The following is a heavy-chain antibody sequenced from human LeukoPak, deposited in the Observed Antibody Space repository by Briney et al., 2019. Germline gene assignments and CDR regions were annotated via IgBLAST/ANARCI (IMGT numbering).Heavy chain of an antibody. J-gene: IGHJ4*02. V-gene: IGHV3-30*18. CDR3: AKDRSWAGDY. D-gene: IGHD6-13*01. Sequence: GRSLRLSCAASGFTFSSYGMHWVRQAPGEGLEWVAVISYDGSNKYYADSVKGRFTISRDNSKNTLYLQMNSLRAEDTAVYYCAKDRSWAGDYWGQGTLVTVSS. CDR1: GFTFSSYG. CDR2: ISYDGSNK.